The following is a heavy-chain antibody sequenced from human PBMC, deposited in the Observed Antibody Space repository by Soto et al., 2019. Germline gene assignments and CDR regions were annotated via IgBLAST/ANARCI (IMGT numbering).Heavy chain of an antibody. J-gene: IGHJ3*02. CDR1: GFTFSSYS. V-gene: IGHV3-48*02. CDR2: ISSSSSTI. CDR3: ARDRGYCISTSCSTKNAFDI. Sequence: EVQLVESGGGLVQPGGSLRLSCAASGFTFSSYSMNWVRQAPGKGLEWVSYISSSSSTIYYADSVKGRFPITRDNAKNSLYLQMNSLRDEDTAVYYCARDRGYCISTSCSTKNAFDIWGQGTMVTVSS. D-gene: IGHD2-2*01.